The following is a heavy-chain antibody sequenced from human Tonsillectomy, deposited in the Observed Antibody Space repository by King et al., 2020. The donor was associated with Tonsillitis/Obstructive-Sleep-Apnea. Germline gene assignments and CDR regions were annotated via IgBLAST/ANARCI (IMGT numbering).Heavy chain of an antibody. CDR1: GFIFSSYE. CDR3: ARKDYGDYVEWFDP. V-gene: IGHV3-48*03. CDR2: ISSGGSTI. J-gene: IGHJ5*02. D-gene: IGHD4-17*01. Sequence: VQLVESGGGLVQPGGSLRLSCAASGFIFSSYEMNWVRQAPGKGLEWVSYISSGGSTISYADSVKGRFTISRDNAKNSLSLQMNSLRAEDTAIYYCARKDYGDYVEWFDPWGQRTRVTVSS.